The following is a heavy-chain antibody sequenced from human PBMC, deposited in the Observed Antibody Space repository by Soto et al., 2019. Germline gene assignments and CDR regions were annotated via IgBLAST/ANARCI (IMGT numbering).Heavy chain of an antibody. CDR2: ISAYDGNT. CDR3: ARDNRYSYDRSGYSCFAY. D-gene: IGHD3-22*01. V-gene: IGHV1-18*04. Sequence: GASVKVSCKASGYTFTSYGISWVRQAPGQVLEWMVCISAYDGNTNYAQKLQGRVTMTTDTSTSTAYMELRSLRSDETAVYYCARDNRYSYDRSGYSCFAYWAQGTLVTVSS. CDR1: GYTFTSYG. J-gene: IGHJ4*02.